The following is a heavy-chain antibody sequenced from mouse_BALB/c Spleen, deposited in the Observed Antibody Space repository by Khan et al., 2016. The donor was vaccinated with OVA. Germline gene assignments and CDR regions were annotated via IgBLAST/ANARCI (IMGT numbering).Heavy chain of an antibody. J-gene: IGHJ4*01. CDR3: ERDQDGNYFYAMDY. CDR2: IDPSDSET. V-gene: IGHV1-69*02. Sequence: QVQLQQPGAELVKPGAPVKLSCKASGYTFTSYCMNWVKQRPGRGLEWIGRIDPSDSETHYNQTFQVKATLTVDKSSRTAYLQLSSLTSVDSAVYYWERDQDGNYFYAMDYWGQGTSVTVSS. D-gene: IGHD2-1*01. CDR1: GYTFTSYC.